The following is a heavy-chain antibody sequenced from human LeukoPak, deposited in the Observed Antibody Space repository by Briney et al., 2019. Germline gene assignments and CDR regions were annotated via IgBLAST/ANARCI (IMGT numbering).Heavy chain of an antibody. CDR2: MNPNSGNT. CDR3: AREARHCSSGYPCYYFDY. Sequence: ASVKVSCNTSGYTFSSYDVIWVRLAPGQGLEWMGWMNPNSGNTGYAQKFQGRVTMTGDTSISTAYMELSSLISDDTAVYYCAREARHCSSGYPCYYFDYWGQGTLVTVSS. V-gene: IGHV1-8*01. D-gene: IGHD3-22*01. CDR1: GYTFSSYD. J-gene: IGHJ4*02.